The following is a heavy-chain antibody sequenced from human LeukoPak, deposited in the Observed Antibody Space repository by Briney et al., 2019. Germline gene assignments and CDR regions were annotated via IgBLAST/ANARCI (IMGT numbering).Heavy chain of an antibody. CDR3: ARRSAMPGTMNWFDP. CDR1: GDSISSSSYY. D-gene: IGHD3-10*01. CDR2: IYYSGST. Sequence: SETLSLTCTVSGDSISSSSYYWGWIRQPPGKGLEWVGSIYYSGSTYYKPSLKSRATISIDSSKNQFSLNLSSVSAADTAVYYCARRSAMPGTMNWFDPWGQGTLVTVSS. J-gene: IGHJ5*02. V-gene: IGHV4-39*01.